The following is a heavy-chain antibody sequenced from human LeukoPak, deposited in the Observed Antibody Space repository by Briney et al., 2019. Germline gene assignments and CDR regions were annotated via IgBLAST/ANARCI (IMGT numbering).Heavy chain of an antibody. CDR2: TSSSSSYI. D-gene: IGHD3-3*01. CDR3: ARDEETYYDFWSGYYN. Sequence: GGSLGLSCAASGFTFSSYSMNWVRQAPGKGLEWVSSTSSSSSYIYYADSVKGRFTISRDNAKNSLYLQMNSLRAEDTAVYYCARDEETYYDFWSGYYNWGQGTLVTVSS. V-gene: IGHV3-21*01. CDR1: GFTFSSYS. J-gene: IGHJ4*02.